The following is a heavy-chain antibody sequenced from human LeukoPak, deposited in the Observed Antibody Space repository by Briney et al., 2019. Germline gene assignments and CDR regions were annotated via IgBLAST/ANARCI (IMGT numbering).Heavy chain of an antibody. J-gene: IGHJ5*02. Sequence: ASVKVSCKASGYTFTSYGISWVRQAPGQGLEWMGWISAYNGNTNYAQKLQSRVTMTTDTSTSSAYMELRSLRSDDTAVYYCARDVVVVPAAILSSWFDPWGQGTLVTVSS. CDR2: ISAYNGNT. CDR1: GYTFTSYG. CDR3: ARDVVVVPAAILSSWFDP. D-gene: IGHD2-2*01. V-gene: IGHV1-18*01.